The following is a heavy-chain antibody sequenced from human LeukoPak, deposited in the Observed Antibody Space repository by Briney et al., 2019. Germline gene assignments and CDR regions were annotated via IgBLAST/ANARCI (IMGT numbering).Heavy chain of an antibody. V-gene: IGHV3-48*03. Sequence: GGSLRLSCAASGFSFSSYEMNWVRQAPGKGLEWVSYISSSGSTKYYADSVKGRFTMSRDNAKNSLYLQMNSLRAEDTAVYYCARVDTIAAAGTGWFDPWGQGTLVTVSS. J-gene: IGHJ5*02. CDR1: GFSFSSYE. CDR3: ARVDTIAAAGTGWFDP. D-gene: IGHD6-13*01. CDR2: ISSSGSTK.